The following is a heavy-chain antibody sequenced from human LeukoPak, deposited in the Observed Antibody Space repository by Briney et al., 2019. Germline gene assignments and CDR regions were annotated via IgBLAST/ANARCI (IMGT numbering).Heavy chain of an antibody. CDR1: GYSFTSYW. CDR2: IYPGDSDT. J-gene: IGHJ6*03. V-gene: IGHV5-51*01. D-gene: IGHD3-22*01. Sequence: GESLKISCKGSGYSFTSYWIGWVRQMPGKGLEWMGIIYPGDSDTRYSPSLQGQVTISADKSISTAYLQWSSLKASDTAMYYCARHRTLNYYDSSGYPSYYYYMDVWGKGTTVTVSS. CDR3: ARHRTLNYYDSSGYPSYYYYMDV.